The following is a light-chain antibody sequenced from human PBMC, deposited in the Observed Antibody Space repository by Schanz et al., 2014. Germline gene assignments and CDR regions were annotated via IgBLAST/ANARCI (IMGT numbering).Light chain of an antibody. CDR2: DVS. CDR1: DVGGYNY. V-gene: IGLV2-8*01. CDR3: HSYDSFLSAVV. J-gene: IGLJ2*01. Sequence: QSALTQPPSASGSPGQSVTISCTGTDVGGYNYVSWYQRHPGKAPKLMIYDVSKRPSGVPDRFSGSKSATSASLAITGLQAEDEGDYYCHSYDSFLSAVVFGGGTKLTVL.